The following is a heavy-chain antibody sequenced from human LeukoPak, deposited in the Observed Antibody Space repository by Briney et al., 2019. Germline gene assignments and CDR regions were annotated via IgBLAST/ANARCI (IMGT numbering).Heavy chain of an antibody. CDR3: AKDLCGGDCYSGFDY. CDR1: GFTFSSYG. V-gene: IGHV3-30*02. J-gene: IGHJ4*02. Sequence: PGGSLRPSCAASGFTFSSYGMHWVRQAPGKGLEWVAFIRYDGSNKYYADSVKGRFTITRDNSKNTLYLQMNSLRAEDTAVYYCAKDLCGGDCYSGFDYWGQGTLVTVSS. CDR2: IRYDGSNK. D-gene: IGHD2-21*02.